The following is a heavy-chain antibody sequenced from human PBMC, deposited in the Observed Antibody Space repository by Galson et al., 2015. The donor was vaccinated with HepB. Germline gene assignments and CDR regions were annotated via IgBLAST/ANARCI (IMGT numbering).Heavy chain of an antibody. CDR1: GFTFSSSA. CDR2: IVVGSGNT. V-gene: IGHV1-58*01. J-gene: IGHJ6*03. CDR3: AAAALNWGWIYYYYMDV. D-gene: IGHD7-27*01. Sequence: SVKVSCKASGFTFSSSAVQWVRQARGQRLEWIGWIVVGSGNTNYAQKFQERVTITRDMSTSTAYMELSSLRSEDTAVYYCAAAALNWGWIYYYYMDVWGIGTTVTVSS.